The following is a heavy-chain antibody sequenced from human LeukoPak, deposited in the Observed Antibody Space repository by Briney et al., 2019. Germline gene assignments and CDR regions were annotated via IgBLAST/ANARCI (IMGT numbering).Heavy chain of an antibody. CDR1: GGSISSGGYS. CDR2: IYHSGST. V-gene: IGHV4-30-2*01. Sequence: SETLSLTCAVSGGSISSGGYSWSWIRQPPGKGLEWIGYIYHSGSTYYNPSLKSRVTISVDRSKNQFSLKLSSVTAADTAVYYCASGRGSESHYYFDYWGQGTLVTVSS. D-gene: IGHD3-10*01. CDR3: ASGRGSESHYYFDY. J-gene: IGHJ4*02.